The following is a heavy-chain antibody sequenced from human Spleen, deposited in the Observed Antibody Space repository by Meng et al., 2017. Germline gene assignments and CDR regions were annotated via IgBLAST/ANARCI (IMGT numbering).Heavy chain of an antibody. V-gene: IGHV1-18*01. CDR1: GYTFTRYG. CDR2: ISAYNGDT. CDR3: AREDTAMEPYYFNY. J-gene: IGHJ4*02. Sequence: ASVTVSCKASGYTFTRYGISWVRQAPGQGLEWMGWISAYNGDTNYAQKLHGRVTMTTDTSTSTAYMGLRSLRSDDTAVYYCAREDTAMEPYYFNYWGQGTLVTVSS. D-gene: IGHD5-18*01.